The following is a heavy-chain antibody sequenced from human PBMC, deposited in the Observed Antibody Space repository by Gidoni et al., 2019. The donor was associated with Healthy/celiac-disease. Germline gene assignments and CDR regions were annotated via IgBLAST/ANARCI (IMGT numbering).Heavy chain of an antibody. CDR2: ISSSGSTI. CDR3: ARDRGGYTGWPAAMVDYYYYGMDV. Sequence: QVQLVESGGGLVKPGGSLRLPCAASGFTFSDYYMSGIRQHPGKGLEWVSYISSSGSTIYYADSVKGRFTISRDNAKNSLYLQMNSLRAEDTAVYYCARDRGGYTGWPAAMVDYYYYGMDVWGQGTTVTVSS. CDR1: GFTFSDYY. D-gene: IGHD2-2*01. V-gene: IGHV3-11*01. J-gene: IGHJ6*02.